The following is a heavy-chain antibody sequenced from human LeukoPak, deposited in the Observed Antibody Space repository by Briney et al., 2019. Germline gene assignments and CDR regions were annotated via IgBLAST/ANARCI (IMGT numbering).Heavy chain of an antibody. J-gene: IGHJ5*02. V-gene: IGHV1-8*01. CDR2: MNPNSGNT. Sequence: ASVKVSCKASGYTFTSHDINWVRQATGQGLEWMGWMNPNSGNTGYAQKFQGRVTMTRNTSISTAYMELSSLRSEDTAVYYCARKEVYAREYNWFDPWGQGTLVTVSS. CDR3: ARKEVYAREYNWFDP. D-gene: IGHD2-8*01. CDR1: GYTFTSHD.